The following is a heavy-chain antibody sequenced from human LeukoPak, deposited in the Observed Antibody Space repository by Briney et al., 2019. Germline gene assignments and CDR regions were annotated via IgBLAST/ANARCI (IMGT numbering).Heavy chain of an antibody. CDR2: IYSGGST. V-gene: IGHV3-53*01. Sequence: GGSLRLSCAASGFTFSSYAMSWIRQAPGKGLEWVSVIYSGGSTYYADSVKGRFTISRDNSKNTLYLQMNSLRAEDTAVYYCARRSYWGQGTLVTVSS. J-gene: IGHJ4*02. CDR1: GFTFSSYA. D-gene: IGHD2-15*01. CDR3: ARRSY.